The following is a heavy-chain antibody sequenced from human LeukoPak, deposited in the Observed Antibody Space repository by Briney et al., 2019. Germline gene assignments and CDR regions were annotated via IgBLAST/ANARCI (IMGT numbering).Heavy chain of an antibody. CDR2: INHSGST. D-gene: IGHD1-14*01. V-gene: IGHV4-34*01. J-gene: IGHJ4*02. Sequence: SETLSLTCAVHGGSFSGYYWSWIRQPPGKGLEWIGEINHSGSTNYNPSLKSRVTISVDTSKNQFSLKLSSVTAADTAVYYCAREDLGIPRYWGQGTLVTVSS. CDR3: AREDLGIPRY. CDR1: GGSFSGYY.